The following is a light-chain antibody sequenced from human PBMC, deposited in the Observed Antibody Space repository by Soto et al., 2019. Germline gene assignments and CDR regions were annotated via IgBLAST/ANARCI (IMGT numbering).Light chain of an antibody. Sequence: QSVLTQPRSVSGSPGQSVTISCTGTSSDVGDYNHVSWYQQHPGKAPQLMMFDVNKRPSGVPDRFSGSKSGNTASLTISGLQAEDEADYYCYSHAGSHRGVFGGGTQLTVL. CDR2: DVN. CDR1: SSDVGDYNH. CDR3: YSHAGSHRGV. J-gene: IGLJ7*01. V-gene: IGLV2-11*01.